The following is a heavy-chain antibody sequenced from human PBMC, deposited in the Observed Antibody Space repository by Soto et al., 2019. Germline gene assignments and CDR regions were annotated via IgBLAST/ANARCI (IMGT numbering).Heavy chain of an antibody. CDR2: ISAYNGNT. Sequence: ASVKVSCKASGYTFTSYGISWVRQAPGQGLEWMGWISAYNGNTNYAQKLKGRVTMTADTSTSTAYMELRSLRSADTAVYYCARAFLGGLLDYWGQGTLVTVSS. D-gene: IGHD2-15*01. CDR1: GYTFTSYG. CDR3: ARAFLGGLLDY. V-gene: IGHV1-18*01. J-gene: IGHJ4*02.